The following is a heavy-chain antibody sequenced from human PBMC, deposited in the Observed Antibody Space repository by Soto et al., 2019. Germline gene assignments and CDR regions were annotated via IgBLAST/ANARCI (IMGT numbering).Heavy chain of an antibody. V-gene: IGHV3-11*06. Sequence: QVQLVESGGGLVKPGGSLRLSCAASGFTFSDYYMSWIRQAPGKGLEWVSYIRSSSSDTNYADSVRGRFTISRDNAKNSLYLQMNGLRAEDTAVYYCVRDIARVGDTYYYDYWCQGTLVTVSS. CDR3: VRDIARVGDTYYYDY. CDR1: GFTFSDYY. D-gene: IGHD1-26*01. CDR2: IRSSSSDT. J-gene: IGHJ4*02.